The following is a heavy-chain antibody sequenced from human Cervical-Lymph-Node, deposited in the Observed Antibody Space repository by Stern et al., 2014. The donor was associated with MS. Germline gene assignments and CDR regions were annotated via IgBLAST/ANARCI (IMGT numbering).Heavy chain of an antibody. CDR3: VRDRPTYYYDTSGYYPHFDH. CDR2: INPSGGGT. Sequence: VQLLESGAEVKRPGASVKVSCKAPGYTFTTYYMHWVRQAPGQGLEWMGVINPSGGGTTYAQKFQGRLTMTWATSMTTVYLELSSLKFEDTAVYYCVRDRPTYYYDTSGYYPHFDHWGQGTLVTVSS. CDR1: GYTFTTYY. J-gene: IGHJ4*02. D-gene: IGHD3-22*01. V-gene: IGHV1-46*01.